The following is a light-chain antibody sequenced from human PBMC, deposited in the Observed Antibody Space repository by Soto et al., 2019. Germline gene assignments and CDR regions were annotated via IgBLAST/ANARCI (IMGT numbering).Light chain of an antibody. V-gene: IGKV3-20*01. Sequence: VALTQSPGTLSLSRGERATLSCMASQSVSGNYLAWYQQKPGQAPRVLIYSASRRATDIPDRFSGTGSGTDFTLTISRLEPEDFAVYYCQQYGSSPTFGGGTKVDI. CDR3: QQYGSSPT. J-gene: IGKJ4*01. CDR1: QSVSGNY. CDR2: SAS.